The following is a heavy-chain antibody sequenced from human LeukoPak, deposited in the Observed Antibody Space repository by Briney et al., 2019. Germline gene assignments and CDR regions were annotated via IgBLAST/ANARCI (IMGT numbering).Heavy chain of an antibody. Sequence: GSLRLSCAASGFTFSSYWMSWVRQAPGKGLEWVANIKQDGSEKHYVDSVKGRFTISRDNAKNSLYLQMNSLRAEDTAVYYCARDLRWYPYISLDYWGQGTLVTVSS. CDR2: IKQDGSEK. CDR1: GFTFSSYW. J-gene: IGHJ4*02. D-gene: IGHD4-23*01. CDR3: ARDLRWYPYISLDY. V-gene: IGHV3-7*01.